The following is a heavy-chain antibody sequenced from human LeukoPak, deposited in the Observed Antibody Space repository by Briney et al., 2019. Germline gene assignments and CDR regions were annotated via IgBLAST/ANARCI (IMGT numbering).Heavy chain of an antibody. V-gene: IGHV1-8*01. Sequence: ASVKVSCKASGYTFTSYDINWVRQATGQGLEWMGWMNPNSGNTGYAQKFQGRVTMTRNTSISTAYMELSSLRSEDTPVYYCARGSYYGSGSYHGGAGFDYWGQGTLVTVSS. J-gene: IGHJ4*02. CDR3: ARGSYYGSGSYHGGAGFDY. CDR1: GYTFTSYD. CDR2: MNPNSGNT. D-gene: IGHD3-10*01.